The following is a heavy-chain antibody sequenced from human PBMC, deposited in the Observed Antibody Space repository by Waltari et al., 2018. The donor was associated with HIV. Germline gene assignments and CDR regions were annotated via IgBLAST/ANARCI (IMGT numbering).Heavy chain of an antibody. J-gene: IGHJ5*02. CDR1: GYKFTNYA. CDR2: INTNTGNP. V-gene: IGHV7-4-1*02. Sequence: QVQMVQSGSELKKPGASVKISCRAPGYKFTNYAMQWVRQAPGQGPEWMGWINTNTGNPTYAQGFTGRFVFSLDTSVSTAYLQINSLKAEDTAVYYCAKLGMKNWFDPWGQGTLVTVSS. CDR3: AKLGMKNWFDP. D-gene: IGHD3-3*02.